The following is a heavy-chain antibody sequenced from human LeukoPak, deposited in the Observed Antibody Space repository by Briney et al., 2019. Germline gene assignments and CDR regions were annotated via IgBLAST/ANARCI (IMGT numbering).Heavy chain of an antibody. V-gene: IGHV4-59*01. D-gene: IGHD3-10*01. Sequence: PSETLSLTCTVSVGSISSYYWSWIRQPPGKGLEWIGYIYYSGCTNYIPSLKSRVTISVDTSKNQFFLKLSSVTAADTAVYYCARGEVWLGELDYWGQGTLVTVSS. CDR3: ARGEVWLGELDY. CDR1: VGSISSYY. J-gene: IGHJ4*02. CDR2: IYYSGCT.